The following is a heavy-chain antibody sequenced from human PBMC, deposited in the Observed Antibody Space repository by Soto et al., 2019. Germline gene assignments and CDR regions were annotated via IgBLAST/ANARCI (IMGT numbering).Heavy chain of an antibody. CDR3: ARFSQQLAYSPIDY. CDR1: GYSSTSYW. CDR2: IYPGDSDT. D-gene: IGHD6-13*01. J-gene: IGHJ4*02. Sequence: GESLKISCKGSGYSSTSYWIGWVRQMPGKGLEWMGIIYPGDSDTRYSPSFQGQVTISADKSISAAYLQWSSLKASDTAMYYCARFSQQLAYSPIDYWGKGTLVTVSS. V-gene: IGHV5-51*01.